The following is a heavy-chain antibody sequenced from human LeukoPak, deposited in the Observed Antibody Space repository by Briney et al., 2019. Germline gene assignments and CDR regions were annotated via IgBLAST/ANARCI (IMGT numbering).Heavy chain of an antibody. CDR1: GFTFSDYY. J-gene: IGHJ4*02. V-gene: IGHV3-11*04. D-gene: IGHD6-13*01. Sequence: PGGSLRLSCAASGFTFSDYYMSWIRQAPGKGLEWVSCISSRGSTIYYADSVKGRFTISRDNAKNTLYLQMTSLRAEDTAVYYCAKDRVTAAGYYFDYWGQGTLVTVSS. CDR2: ISSRGSTI. CDR3: AKDRVTAAGYYFDY.